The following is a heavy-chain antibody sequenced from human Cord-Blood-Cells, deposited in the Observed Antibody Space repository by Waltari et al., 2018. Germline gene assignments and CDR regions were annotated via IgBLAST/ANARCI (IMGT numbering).Heavy chain of an antibody. J-gene: IGHJ2*01. V-gene: IGHV4-59*01. CDR2: IYYSGSP. D-gene: IGHD3-9*01. Sequence: QVQLQESGPGLVKPSETLSLTCTVSVGSISSYYWSWIRQRPGKGLEWIGYIYYSGSPNYNPPLKSRGTISVDTSKNQFSLKLGSVTAADTAVYYWARGIDYDILTGYYWYFDLWGRGTLVTVSS. CDR1: VGSISSYY. CDR3: ARGIDYDILTGYYWYFDL.